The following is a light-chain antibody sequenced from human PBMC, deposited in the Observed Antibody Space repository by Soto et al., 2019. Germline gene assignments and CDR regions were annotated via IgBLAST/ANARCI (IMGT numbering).Light chain of an antibody. CDR2: AAS. CDR1: QDIAIY. Sequence: IQVTQSPSSLSASVADTFTITCGASQDIAIYLAWYQQKKGEAPKLLIYAASTLYGGVPSRFSGSGYGTDFDLTITSLQAEDFATYYCQQLRMYPSTFGGGTKVDIK. J-gene: IGKJ4*01. CDR3: QQLRMYPST. V-gene: IGKV1-9*01.